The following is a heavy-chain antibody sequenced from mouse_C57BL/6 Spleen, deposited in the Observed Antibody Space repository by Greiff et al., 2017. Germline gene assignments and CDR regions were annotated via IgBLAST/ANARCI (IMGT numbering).Heavy chain of an antibody. D-gene: IGHD1-3*01. J-gene: IGHJ2*01. CDR3: ARGSFNSNFDY. V-gene: IGHV1-50*01. CDR1: GYTFTSYW. CDR2: IDPSDSYT. Sequence: VQLQQSGAELVKPGASVKLSCKASGYTFTSYWMQWVKQRPGQGLEWIGEIDPSDSYTNYNQKFKGKATLTVDTSSSTAYMQLSSLTSEDSAVYYCARGSFNSNFDYWGQGTTLTVSS.